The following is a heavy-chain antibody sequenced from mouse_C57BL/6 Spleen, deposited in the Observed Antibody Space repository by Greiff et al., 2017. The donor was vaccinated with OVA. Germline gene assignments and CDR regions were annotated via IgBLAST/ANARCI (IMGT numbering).Heavy chain of an antibody. CDR3: ARSITTVVANFDY. CDR2: INPGSGGT. Sequence: VKLMESGAELVRPGTSVKVSCKASGYAFTNYLIEWVKQRPGQGLEWIGVINPGSGGTNYNEKFKGKATLTADKSSSTAYMQLSSLTSEDSAVYFCARSITTVVANFDYWGQGTTLTVSS. CDR1: GYAFTNYL. V-gene: IGHV1-54*01. J-gene: IGHJ2*01. D-gene: IGHD1-1*01.